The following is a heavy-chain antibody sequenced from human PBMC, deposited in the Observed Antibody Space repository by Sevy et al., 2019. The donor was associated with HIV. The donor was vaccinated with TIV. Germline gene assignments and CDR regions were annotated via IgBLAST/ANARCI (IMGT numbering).Heavy chain of an antibody. D-gene: IGHD2-2*01. CDR3: ARGAVVIGTAATPVLAF. CDR2: IYNNIGST. Sequence: SETLSLTCSVSDDSINSYYWSWIRQPPGKGLEWIGYIYNNIGSTSYNPSLTSRVTISVDTSKNQFSLKLASVTAADTAVYYCARGAVVIGTAATPVLAFWGQGSLVPVSS. CDR1: DDSINSYY. J-gene: IGHJ4*02. V-gene: IGHV4-59*08.